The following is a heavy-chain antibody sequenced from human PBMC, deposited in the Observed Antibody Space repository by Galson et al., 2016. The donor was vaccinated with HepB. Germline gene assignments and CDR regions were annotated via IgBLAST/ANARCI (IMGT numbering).Heavy chain of an antibody. V-gene: IGHV6-1*01. J-gene: IGHJ6*02. D-gene: IGHD3-9*01. CDR2: TYYRSKWYN. CDR3: AREVRYSPSGGMDV. CDR1: GDSVSSSTAA. Sequence: CAISGDSVSSSTAAWIWIRQSPSRGLEWLGRTYYRSKWYNDYAVSVKSRITINPDTSKNQFSLQLSSVTPEDTAVYYCAREVRYSPSGGMDVWGQGTKVTVSS.